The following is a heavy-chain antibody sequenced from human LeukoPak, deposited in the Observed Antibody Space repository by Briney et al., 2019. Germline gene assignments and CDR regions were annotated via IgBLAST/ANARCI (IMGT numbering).Heavy chain of an antibody. J-gene: IGHJ6*02. CDR1: GSTFSSYA. CDR3: ARGGGPKFGYYYGMDV. Sequence: PGGSLRLSCAASGSTFSSYAMHWVRQAPGKGLEWVAVISYDGSNKYYADSVKGRFTISRDNSKNTLYLQMNSLRAEDTAVYYCARGGGPKFGYYYGMDVWGQGTTVTVSS. V-gene: IGHV3-30-3*01. CDR2: ISYDGSNK. D-gene: IGHD2-15*01.